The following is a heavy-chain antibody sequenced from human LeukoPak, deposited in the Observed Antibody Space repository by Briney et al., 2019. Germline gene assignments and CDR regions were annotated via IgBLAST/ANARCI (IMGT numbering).Heavy chain of an antibody. D-gene: IGHD3-3*01. CDR1: GGTFSSYA. Sequence: SVKISCKTSGGTFSSYAISCVRQAPGHGLEWMGRITTILGIANYAHKIQGRVTITADKSPSTAYMELSSLRAEETAVYYCARGPGLYYDFWSGYPNWFDPWGQGTLVTVSS. CDR3: ARGPGLYYDFWSGYPNWFDP. J-gene: IGHJ5*02. V-gene: IGHV1-69*04. CDR2: ITTILGIA.